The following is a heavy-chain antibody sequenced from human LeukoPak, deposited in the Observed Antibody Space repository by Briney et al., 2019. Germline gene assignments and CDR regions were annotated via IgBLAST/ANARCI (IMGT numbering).Heavy chain of an antibody. J-gene: IGHJ5*02. CDR1: GFTFSSYG. Sequence: GSLLLSCAASGFTFSSYGMHWVRQAPGKGLEWVAIISYDGSKKYYGDSVKGRFTISRDNSKNTLYLQMNSLRAEDTAVYYCAKAYYGSGSPLDWFDPWGQGTLVTVSS. CDR3: AKAYYGSGSPLDWFDP. V-gene: IGHV3-30*18. CDR2: ISYDGSKK. D-gene: IGHD3-10*01.